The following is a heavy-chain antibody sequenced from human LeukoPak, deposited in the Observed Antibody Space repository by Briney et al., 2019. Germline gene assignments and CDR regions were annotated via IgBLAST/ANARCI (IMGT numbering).Heavy chain of an antibody. CDR1: GGSISSGGYY. Sequence: SETLSLTCTDSGGSISSGGYYWSWIRQHPGKGLEWIGYIYYSGSTNYNPSLKSRVTISVDTSKNQFSLKLSSVTAADTAVYYCASLGGYSGYDWDWFDPWGQGTLVTVSS. V-gene: IGHV4-31*03. CDR3: ASLGGYSGYDWDWFDP. J-gene: IGHJ5*02. CDR2: IYYSGST. D-gene: IGHD5-12*01.